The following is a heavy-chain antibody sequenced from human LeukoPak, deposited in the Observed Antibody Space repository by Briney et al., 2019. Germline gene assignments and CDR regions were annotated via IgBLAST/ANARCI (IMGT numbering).Heavy chain of an antibody. CDR3: AMGGGLGIVDY. CDR2: MYTSGST. V-gene: IGHV4-4*07. J-gene: IGHJ4*02. Sequence: PSETLSLTCTVSGVSISSYYWNWIRQPAGKGLEWIGLMYTSGSTDYNPSLKSRVTISVDMSKNQFSLKLSSVTAADTAVYYCAMGGGLGIVDYWGQGTLVTVSS. CDR1: GVSISSYY. D-gene: IGHD7-27*01.